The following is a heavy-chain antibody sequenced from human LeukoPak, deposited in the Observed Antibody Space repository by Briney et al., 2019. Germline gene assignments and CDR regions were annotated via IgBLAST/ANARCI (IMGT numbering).Heavy chain of an antibody. CDR2: INHSGST. CDR1: GGSFSGYY. Sequence: PSETLSLTCAVYGGSFSGYYWSWIRQPPGKGLEWIGEINHSGSTNYNPSLKCRVTISVDTSKNQFSLKLSSVTAADTAVYYCARGPYYYDKFDYWGQGTLVTVSS. D-gene: IGHD3-22*01. CDR3: ARGPYYYDKFDY. J-gene: IGHJ4*02. V-gene: IGHV4-34*01.